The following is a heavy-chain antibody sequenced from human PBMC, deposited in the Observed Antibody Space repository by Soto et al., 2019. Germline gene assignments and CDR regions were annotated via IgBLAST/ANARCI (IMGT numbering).Heavy chain of an antibody. D-gene: IGHD2-15*01. Sequence: PGGSLRLSCAASGFTFSSYARSWVRQAPGKGLEWVSARSGSGGSTYYADSVKGRFTISRDNSKNTLYLQMNSLRADDTAVYYCAKTFPLIGYCSGGRCYLDAFDIWGQGTMVTVSS. CDR1: GFTFSSYA. CDR3: AKTFPLIGYCSGGRCYLDAFDI. V-gene: IGHV3-23*01. CDR2: RSGSGGST. J-gene: IGHJ3*02.